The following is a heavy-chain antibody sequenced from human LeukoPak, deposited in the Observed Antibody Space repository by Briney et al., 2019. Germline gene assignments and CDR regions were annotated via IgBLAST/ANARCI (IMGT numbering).Heavy chain of an antibody. CDR1: GVSISSYY. V-gene: IGHV4-59*01. J-gene: IGHJ4*02. CDR3: ARSRAYDYHFDN. D-gene: IGHD5-12*01. Sequence: PSETLSLTCTVSGVSISSYYWSWFRQSPGKGLEWIGYIFYSGSTNYNPSLKSRVTISVDTSKNQFALKLTSVTAADTAVYYCARSRAYDYHFDNWGQGTLVTVSS. CDR2: IFYSGST.